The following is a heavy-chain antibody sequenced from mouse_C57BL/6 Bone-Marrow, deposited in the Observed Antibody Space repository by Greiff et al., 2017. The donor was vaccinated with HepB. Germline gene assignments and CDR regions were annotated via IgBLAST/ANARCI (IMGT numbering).Heavy chain of an antibody. Sequence: EVQLVESEGGLVQPGSSMKLSCTASGFTFSDYYMAWVRQVPEKGLEWVANINYDGSSTYYLDSLKSRFIISRDNAKNILYLQMSSLKSEDTATYYCARVIWDFWYFDVWGTGTTVTVSS. V-gene: IGHV5-16*01. CDR3: ARVIWDFWYFDV. CDR2: INYDGSST. CDR1: GFTFSDYY. D-gene: IGHD4-1*01. J-gene: IGHJ1*03.